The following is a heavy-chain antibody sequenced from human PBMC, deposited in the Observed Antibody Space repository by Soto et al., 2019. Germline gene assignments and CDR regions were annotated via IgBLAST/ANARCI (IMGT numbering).Heavy chain of an antibody. CDR3: AKRMIVVVVSSGFDY. J-gene: IGHJ4*02. CDR1: GFTFTSYA. Sequence: PGGSLRLSCAASGFTFTSYAMSWVRQAPGKGLEWVSVISHSGGSTYYADSVKGRFTISRDNSKNTLYLQMNSLRAEDTAVYYCAKRMIVVVVSSGFDYWGQGTLGNVSS. V-gene: IGHV3-23*01. CDR2: ISHSGGST. D-gene: IGHD3-22*01.